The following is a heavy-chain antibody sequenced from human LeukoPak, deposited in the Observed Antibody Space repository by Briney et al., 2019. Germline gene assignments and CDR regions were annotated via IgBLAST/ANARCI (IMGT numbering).Heavy chain of an antibody. CDR2: IIPIFGTA. D-gene: IGHD1-26*01. V-gene: IGHV1-69*13. CDR3: ARDMVVGATAYFDY. Sequence: SVKVSCKASGGTFSSYAISWVRQAPGQGLEWMGGIIPIFGTANYAQKFQGRVTITADESTSTAYMELSSLRSEDTAVYYCARDMVVGATAYFDYWGQGTLVTVSS. CDR1: GGTFSSYA. J-gene: IGHJ4*02.